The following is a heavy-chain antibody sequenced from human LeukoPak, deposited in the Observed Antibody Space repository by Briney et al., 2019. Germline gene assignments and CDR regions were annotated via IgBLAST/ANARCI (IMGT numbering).Heavy chain of an antibody. V-gene: IGHV1-2*02. CDR3: ARDVTDIVVVPAAIGGYRYYFDY. J-gene: IGHJ4*02. CDR1: GYTFTGYY. D-gene: IGHD2-2*02. CDR2: INPNSGGT. Sequence: ASVKVSCKASGYTFTGYYMHWVRQAPGQGLEWMGWINPNSGGTNYAQKFQGRVTMTRDTSISTACMELSRLRSDDTAVYYCARDVTDIVVVPAAIGGYRYYFDYWGQGTLVTVSS.